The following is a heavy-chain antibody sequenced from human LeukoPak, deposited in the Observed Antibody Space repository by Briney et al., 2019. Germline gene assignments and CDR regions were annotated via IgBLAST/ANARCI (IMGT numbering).Heavy chain of an antibody. CDR2: INSDGSSI. CDR3: ARGSSTSYYSYGMDV. Sequence: PGGSLRLSCAASGFTFSSYGMHWVRQAPGKGLVWVSRINSDGSSIRNADSVKGRLTISRDNAKNTLYLQMNSLRAEDTAVYYCARGSSTSYYSYGMDVWGQGTTVTVSS. J-gene: IGHJ6*02. CDR1: GFTFSSYG. D-gene: IGHD2-2*01. V-gene: IGHV3-74*01.